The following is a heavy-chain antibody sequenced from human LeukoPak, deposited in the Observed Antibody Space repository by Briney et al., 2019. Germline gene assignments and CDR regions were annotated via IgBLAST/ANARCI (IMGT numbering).Heavy chain of an antibody. D-gene: IGHD3-10*01. J-gene: IGHJ6*03. CDR1: GGTFSSYA. V-gene: IGHV1-69*06. Sequence: SVNLSCTASGGTFSSYAISWVRHAPGQGLEWMGGIIPSCGKANYAQKFQSRVTITADKSTSTAYMELSSLRSEDTAVYYCARAGSGSYYPRYYYYMDVWGKGTTVTVSS. CDR3: ARAGSGSYYPRYYYYMDV. CDR2: IIPSCGKA.